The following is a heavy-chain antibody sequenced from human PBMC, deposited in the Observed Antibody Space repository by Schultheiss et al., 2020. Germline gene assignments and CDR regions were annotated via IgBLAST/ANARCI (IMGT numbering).Heavy chain of an antibody. CDR3: ARDPSVGATLTLL. CDR1: GFTFSSYS. CDR2: ISSSSSYI. V-gene: IGHV3-21*01. Sequence: GGSLRLSCAASGFTFSSYSINWVRQAPGKGLEWVSSISSSSSYIYYADSVKGRFTISRDNAKNSLYLQMNSLRAEDTAVYYCARDPSVGATLTLLWGQGTLVTVSS. J-gene: IGHJ4*02. D-gene: IGHD1-26*01.